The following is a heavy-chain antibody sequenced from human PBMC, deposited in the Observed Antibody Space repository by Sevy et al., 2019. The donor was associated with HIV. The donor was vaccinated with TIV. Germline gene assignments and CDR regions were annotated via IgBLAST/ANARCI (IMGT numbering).Heavy chain of an antibody. Sequence: ASVKVSCKASGGTFSSYAISWVRQAPGQGLEWMGGIIPIFGTTNYAQKFQGRVTVTADESTSTAYMELSSLRSEDTAVYYCARTDYYDSSGYYLYAFDIWGQGTMVTVSS. V-gene: IGHV1-69*13. D-gene: IGHD3-22*01. CDR1: GGTFSSYA. CDR3: ARTDYYDSSGYYLYAFDI. CDR2: IIPIFGTT. J-gene: IGHJ3*02.